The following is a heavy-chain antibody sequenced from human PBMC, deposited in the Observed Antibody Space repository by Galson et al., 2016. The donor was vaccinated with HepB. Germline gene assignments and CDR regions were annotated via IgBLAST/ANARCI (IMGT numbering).Heavy chain of an antibody. V-gene: IGHV1-69*13. CDR1: GDTFSSYA. CDR3: ARSYGLVGSTTNPDY. CDR2: IVPIFGTA. D-gene: IGHD1-26*01. Sequence: SVKVSCKASGDTFSSYAITWVRQAPGQGLEWMGGIVPIFGTAKYAQKFQGRVTITAAESTSTAYMELSSLRSEDTAVYYCARSYGLVGSTTNPDYWGQGTLVTVSS. J-gene: IGHJ4*02.